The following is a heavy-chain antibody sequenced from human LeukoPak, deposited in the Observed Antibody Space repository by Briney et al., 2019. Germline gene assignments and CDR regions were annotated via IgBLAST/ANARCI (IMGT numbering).Heavy chain of an antibody. Sequence: ASVKVSCKASGYTFTGYYMHWVRQAPGQGLEWMGWINPNSGGTNYAQKFQGRVTMTRDTSISTAYMELSRLRSDGTAVYYCARTSPGGGSSSDVDVWGKGTTVTVSS. CDR2: INPNSGGT. D-gene: IGHD6-6*01. V-gene: IGHV1-2*02. J-gene: IGHJ6*04. CDR1: GYTFTGYY. CDR3: ARTSPGGGSSSDVDV.